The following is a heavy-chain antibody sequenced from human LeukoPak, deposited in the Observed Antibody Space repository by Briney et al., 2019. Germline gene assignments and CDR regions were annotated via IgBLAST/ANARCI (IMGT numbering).Heavy chain of an antibody. V-gene: IGHV4-39*07. J-gene: IGHJ6*03. CDR2: MYYSGST. D-gene: IGHD6-13*01. Sequence: PLETLSLTCTVSGGSISSSSYYWGWIRQPPGKGLEWIGSMYYSGSTYYNPSLKSRLTMSVDTSKNQFSLKLSSVTAADTAVYYCARDSAGYSSSWYEFMDLGDHHMDVWGRGTTVTISS. CDR1: GGSISSSSYY. CDR3: ARDSAGYSSSWYEFMDLGDHHMDV.